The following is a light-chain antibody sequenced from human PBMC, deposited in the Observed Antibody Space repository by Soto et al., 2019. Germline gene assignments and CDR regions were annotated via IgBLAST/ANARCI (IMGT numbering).Light chain of an antibody. CDR2: GAS. Sequence: EIVMTQSPAALSVSPGERATLACRASQSVSSNLAWYQQKPGQAPRLLVYGASTRATGIQARFSGSGSGTEFTLTISSLQSEDFAVYYCQQYNNWPQTFGQGTKGDIK. CDR1: QSVSSN. J-gene: IGKJ1*01. V-gene: IGKV3-15*01. CDR3: QQYNNWPQT.